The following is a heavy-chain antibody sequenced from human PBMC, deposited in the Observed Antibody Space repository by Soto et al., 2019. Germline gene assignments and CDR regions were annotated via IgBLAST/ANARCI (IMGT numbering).Heavy chain of an antibody. Sequence: EVQMVESGGDLVQPGGSLRLSCAASGFTFSTYWMNWVRQAPGKGLEWVANIKHDGTQKYYMDSVKGRFTISRDNAKNSLYLQISSLRVEDTAVYCCGGGDYWGQGTLVTVSS. D-gene: IGHD3-16*01. CDR3: GGGDY. CDR2: IKHDGTQK. V-gene: IGHV3-7*01. CDR1: GFTFSTYW. J-gene: IGHJ4*02.